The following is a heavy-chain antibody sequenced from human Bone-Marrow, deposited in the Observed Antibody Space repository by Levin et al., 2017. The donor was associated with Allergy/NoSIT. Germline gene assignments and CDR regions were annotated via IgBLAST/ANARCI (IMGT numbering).Heavy chain of an antibody. CDR2: ISNDGNIK. CDR3: TRFPIDFSIGFDI. D-gene: IGHD3-9*01. V-gene: IGHV3-30-3*01. J-gene: IGHJ3*02. Sequence: GGSLRLSCAASGFTFNYYAMHWVRQAPGKGLEWVTNISNDGNIKYYADSVKGRFTISRDNSKDTLYLQMNSLSTEDTAIYYCTRFPIDFSIGFDIWGQGTTVIVSS. CDR1: GFTFNYYA.